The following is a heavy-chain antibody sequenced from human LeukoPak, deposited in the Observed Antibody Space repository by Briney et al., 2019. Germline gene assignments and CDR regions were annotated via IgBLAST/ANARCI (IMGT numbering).Heavy chain of an antibody. CDR3: AKWYYYDSSGYSASFPIHH. J-gene: IGHJ5*02. Sequence: GGSLRLSCAASGFTFSSYGMHWVRQAPGKGLEWVAFIRYDGSNKYYADSVKSRFTISRDNSKNTLYLQMNSLRAEDTAVYYCAKWYYYDSSGYSASFPIHHWGEGTLLSV. CDR2: IRYDGSNK. D-gene: IGHD3-22*01. CDR1: GFTFSSYG. V-gene: IGHV3-30*02.